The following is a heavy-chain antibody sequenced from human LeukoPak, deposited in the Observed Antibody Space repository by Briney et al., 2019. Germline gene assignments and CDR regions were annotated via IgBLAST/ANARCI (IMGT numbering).Heavy chain of an antibody. V-gene: IGHV3-21*01. Sequence: GGSLRLSCAASGFTFSSYIMNWVRQAPGKGLEWVSSISSSSSYIYYADSVKGRFTISRDNAKNSLYLQMNSLRAEDTAVYYCARSGVGATNDYWGQGTLVTVSS. D-gene: IGHD1-26*01. CDR3: ARSGVGATNDY. J-gene: IGHJ4*02. CDR2: ISSSSSYI. CDR1: GFTFSSYI.